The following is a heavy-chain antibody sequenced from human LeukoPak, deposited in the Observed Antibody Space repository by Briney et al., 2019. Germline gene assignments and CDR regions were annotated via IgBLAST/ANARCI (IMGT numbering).Heavy chain of an antibody. D-gene: IGHD1-26*01. Sequence: PGGSLRLSCAASGFTFSSYAMHWVRQAPGKGLEWVAFIRYDGSNKYYADSVKGRFTISRDNSKNTLYLQMNSLRAEDTAVYYCAKDLVGATVRVFDYWGQGTLVTVSS. V-gene: IGHV3-30*02. CDR2: IRYDGSNK. CDR3: AKDLVGATVRVFDY. J-gene: IGHJ4*02. CDR1: GFTFSSYA.